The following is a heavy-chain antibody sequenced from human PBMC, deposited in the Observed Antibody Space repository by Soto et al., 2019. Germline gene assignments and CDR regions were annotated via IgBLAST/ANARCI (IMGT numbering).Heavy chain of an antibody. CDR3: ASMGASDFSRGYQPPYSYYYGMDV. CDR2: MNPNSGNT. Sequence: ASVKVSCKASGYTFTSYDINWVRQATGQGLEWMGWMNPNSGNTGYAQKYQGRVTMTRNTSISTAYMELSSLRSEDTAVYYCASMGASDFSRGYQPPYSYYYGMDVWGQGTTVTVSS. J-gene: IGHJ6*02. D-gene: IGHD3-3*01. V-gene: IGHV1-8*01. CDR1: GYTFTSYD.